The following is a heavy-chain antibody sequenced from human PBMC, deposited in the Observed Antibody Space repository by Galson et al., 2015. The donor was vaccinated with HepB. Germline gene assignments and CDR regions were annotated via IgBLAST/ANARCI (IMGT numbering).Heavy chain of an antibody. CDR2: IKQDGSEK. CDR3: ARVMVVVIWSAVVDY. CDR1: GFTFSSYW. V-gene: IGHV3-7*01. Sequence: LRLSCAASGFTFSSYWMSWVRQAPGKGLEWVANIKQDGSEKYYVDSVKGRSTISRDNAKNSLYLQMNSLRAEDTAVYYCARVMVVVIWSAVVDYWGQGTLVTVSS. D-gene: IGHD3-22*01. J-gene: IGHJ4*02.